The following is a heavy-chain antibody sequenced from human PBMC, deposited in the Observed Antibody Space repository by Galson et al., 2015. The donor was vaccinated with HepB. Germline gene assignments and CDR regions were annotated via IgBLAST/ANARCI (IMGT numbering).Heavy chain of an antibody. Sequence: SVKVSCKASGGTFSSYAISWVRQAPGQGLEWMGGIIPIFGTANYAQKFQGRVTITADESTSTAYMELSSLRSEDTAVYYCARGPWVEYSSSWYGFGYFDLWGRGTLVTVSS. CDR2: IIPIFGTA. D-gene: IGHD6-13*01. V-gene: IGHV1-69*13. CDR1: GGTFSSYA. CDR3: ARGPWVEYSSSWYGFGYFDL. J-gene: IGHJ2*01.